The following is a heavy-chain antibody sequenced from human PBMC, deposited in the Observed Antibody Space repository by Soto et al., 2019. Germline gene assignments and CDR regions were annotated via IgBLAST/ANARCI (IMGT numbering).Heavy chain of an antibody. CDR3: ASDRTGTTGSYYNGMDV. Sequence: ASVKVSCKASGYTFTTYDISWVRQAPGQGLEWMGWISAYNGSTNYEQKLQGRVTMTTDTSTSTAYMELRSLRSDDTAVYYCASDRTGTTGSYYNGMDVWGQGTTVTVSS. CDR1: GYTFTTYD. J-gene: IGHJ6*02. V-gene: IGHV1-18*01. CDR2: ISAYNGST. D-gene: IGHD1-7*01.